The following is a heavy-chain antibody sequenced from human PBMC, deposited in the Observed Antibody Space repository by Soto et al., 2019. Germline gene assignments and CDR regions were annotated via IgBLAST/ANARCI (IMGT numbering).Heavy chain of an antibody. CDR2: IIPIFGTA. Sequence: QVQLVQSGAEVKKPGSSVKVSCKASGGTFSSYAISWVRQAPGQGLEWMGGIIPIFGTANYAQKFQGRVTITADESTRTAYMELSSLRSEDTGVEYCARGNPPSGYCSGGRCYSHYYYGGMDVWGQGTTVTVS. V-gene: IGHV1-69*01. J-gene: IGHJ6*02. D-gene: IGHD2-15*01. CDR3: ARGNPPSGYCSGGRCYSHYYYGGMDV. CDR1: GGTFSSYA.